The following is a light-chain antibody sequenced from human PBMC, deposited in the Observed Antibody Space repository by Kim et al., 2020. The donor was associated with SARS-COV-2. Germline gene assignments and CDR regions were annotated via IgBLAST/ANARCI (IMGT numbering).Light chain of an antibody. CDR3: QSYDNSLSGSV. CDR1: SSNIGADYN. Sequence: QKVTIACTGSSSNIGADYNVHWYQQVPGTAPKLLISGDTNRPSGVPARFSGSKSGTSASLAITGLQAEDEADYYCQSYDNSLSGSVFGTGTKVTVL. CDR2: GDT. V-gene: IGLV1-40*01. J-gene: IGLJ1*01.